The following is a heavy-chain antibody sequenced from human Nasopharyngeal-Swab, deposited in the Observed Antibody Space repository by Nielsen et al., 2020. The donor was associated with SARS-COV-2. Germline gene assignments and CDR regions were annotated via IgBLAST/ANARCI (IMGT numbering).Heavy chain of an antibody. CDR1: GGSISSYY. CDR3: ARHFVVVAATAEGYFDY. J-gene: IGHJ4*02. Sequence: SETLSLTCTVSGGSISSYYWGWIRQPPGKGLEWIGSIYYSGSTYYNPSLKSRVTISVDTSKNQFSLKLSSVTAADTAVYYCARHFVVVAATAEGYFDYWGQGTLVTVSS. V-gene: IGHV4-39*01. D-gene: IGHD2-15*01. CDR2: IYYSGST.